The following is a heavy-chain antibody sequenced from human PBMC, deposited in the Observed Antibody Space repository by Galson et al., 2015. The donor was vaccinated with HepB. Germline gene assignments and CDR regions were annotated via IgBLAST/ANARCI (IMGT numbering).Heavy chain of an antibody. J-gene: IGHJ5*02. CDR3: AKGRASGKVDWFDP. V-gene: IGHV3-23*01. Sequence: SLRLSCAASGFTFSSYALTWVRQAPGKGLEWVSSITGSGDGTYYADSVRGRFAISRDNSKNTLFLHVHSLTAEDTAVYYCAKGRASGKVDWFDPWGQGALVTVS. CDR1: GFTFSSYA. CDR2: ITGSGDGT. D-gene: IGHD3-10*01.